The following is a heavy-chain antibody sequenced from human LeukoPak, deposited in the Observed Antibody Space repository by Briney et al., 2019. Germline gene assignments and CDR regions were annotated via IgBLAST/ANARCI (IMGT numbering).Heavy chain of an antibody. V-gene: IGHV4-4*02. J-gene: IGHJ6*03. D-gene: IGHD1-26*01. Sequence: SETLSLTCAVSGGSISSSNWWSWVRQPPGKGLEWIGEIYHSGSTNYNPSLKSRVTISVDKSKNQFSLKLNSVTAADTAVYYCARGQPMTGGSYYYYYYYMDVWGKGTTVTISS. CDR3: ARGQPMTGGSYYYYYYYMDV. CDR2: IYHSGST. CDR1: GGSISSSNW.